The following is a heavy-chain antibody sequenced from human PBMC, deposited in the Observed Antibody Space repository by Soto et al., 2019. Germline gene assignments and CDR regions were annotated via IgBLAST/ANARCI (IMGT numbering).Heavy chain of an antibody. CDR2: ISGSGGST. CDR1: GFIFRSYA. J-gene: IGHJ4*02. V-gene: IGHV3-23*01. CDR3: AKVTDGSGTDR. Sequence: EVQLLESGGGLLQPAGSLRLSCAVSGFIFRSYAMTWVRQATGKVLEWVSSISGSGGSTYYADSVKGRFTMSRDNSKNTLFLQMNRLRVEDTAVYYCAKVTDGSGTDRWGQGTLVTVS. D-gene: IGHD3-10*01.